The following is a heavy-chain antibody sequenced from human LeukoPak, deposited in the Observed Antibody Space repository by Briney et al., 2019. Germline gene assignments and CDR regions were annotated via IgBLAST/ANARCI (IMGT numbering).Heavy chain of an antibody. CDR2: ISGSGGST. V-gene: IGHV3-23*01. CDR1: GFTFSSYE. CDR3: AKISVPRPYYFDY. J-gene: IGHJ4*02. Sequence: GGSLRLSCAASGFTFSSYEMSWVRQAPGKGLEWVSAISGSGGSTYYADSVKGRFTISRDNSKNTLYLQMNSLRAEDTAVYYCAKISVPRPYYFDYWGQGTLVTVSS.